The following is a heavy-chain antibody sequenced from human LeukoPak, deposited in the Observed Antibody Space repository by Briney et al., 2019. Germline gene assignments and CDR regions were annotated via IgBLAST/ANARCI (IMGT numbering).Heavy chain of an antibody. CDR2: IYSGGST. CDR3: AKVDGDYRRYPDY. D-gene: IGHD4-17*01. CDR1: GFTVSSNY. V-gene: IGHV3-66*01. J-gene: IGHJ4*02. Sequence: GGSLRLSCAASGFTVSSNYMSWVRQAPGKGLEWVSVIYSGGSTYYADSVKGRFTISRDNSKNTLYLQMNSLRAEDTAVYYCAKVDGDYRRYPDYWGQGTLVTVSS.